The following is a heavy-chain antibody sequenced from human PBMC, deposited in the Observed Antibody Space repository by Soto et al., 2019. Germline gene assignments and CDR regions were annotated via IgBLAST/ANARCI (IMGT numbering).Heavy chain of an antibody. V-gene: IGHV4-59*01. CDR2: IHNSGNT. Sequence: QVQLQESGPGLVKPSETLSLTCTVPSGSIRTSYWTWIRQFPGKRLEWIAHIHNSGNTNSNPSLTSRVTISMDTAKNQISLRLNSVTAADTAMYYCARLQYTVVTPIDMCGQGTMVTVSS. D-gene: IGHD4-17*01. J-gene: IGHJ3*02. CDR3: ARLQYTVVTPIDM. CDR1: SGSIRTSY.